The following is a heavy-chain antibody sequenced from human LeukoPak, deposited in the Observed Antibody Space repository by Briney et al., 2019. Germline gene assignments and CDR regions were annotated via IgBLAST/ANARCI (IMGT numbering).Heavy chain of an antibody. CDR3: ARGHSSGWYLVVLDY. CDR2: INHSGST. Sequence: SETLSLTCAVYGGSFSGYYWSWIRQPPGKGLEWIGEINHSGSTNYNPSLKSRVTISVDTSKNQFSLKLSSVTAADTAVYYCARGHSSGWYLVVLDYWGQGTLVTVSS. V-gene: IGHV4-34*01. D-gene: IGHD6-19*01. CDR1: GGSFSGYY. J-gene: IGHJ4*02.